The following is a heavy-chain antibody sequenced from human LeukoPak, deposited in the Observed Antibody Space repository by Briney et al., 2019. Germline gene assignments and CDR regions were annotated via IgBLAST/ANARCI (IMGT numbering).Heavy chain of an antibody. CDR1: GFSFSSYA. CDR2: ITDSGGST. V-gene: IGHV3-23*01. Sequence: AGGSLRLSCAASGFSFSSYAMSWVRHAPGKGLEGVSAITDSGGSTYHADSVKGRFTISRDNSKNTLFLQMNSLRVEDTAVYYCAKGSSSSRPYYFDYWGQGTLVTVSS. D-gene: IGHD6-6*01. J-gene: IGHJ4*02. CDR3: AKGSSSSRPYYFDY.